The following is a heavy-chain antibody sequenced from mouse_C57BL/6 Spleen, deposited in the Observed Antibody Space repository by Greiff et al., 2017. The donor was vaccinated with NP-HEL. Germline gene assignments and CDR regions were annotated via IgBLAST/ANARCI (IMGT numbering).Heavy chain of an antibody. J-gene: IGHJ2*01. CDR3: ARSYITTPSRGYFDY. D-gene: IGHD1-1*01. V-gene: IGHV1-80*01. Sequence: QVQLKESGAELVKPGASVKISCKASGYAFSSYWMNWVKQRPGKGLEWIGQIYPGDGDTNYNGKFKGKATLTADKSSSTAYMQLSSLTSEDSAVYFCARSYITTPSRGYFDYWGQGTTLTVSS. CDR1: GYAFSSYW. CDR2: IYPGDGDT.